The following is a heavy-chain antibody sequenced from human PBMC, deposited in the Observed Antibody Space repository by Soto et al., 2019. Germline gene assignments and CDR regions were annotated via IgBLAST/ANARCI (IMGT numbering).Heavy chain of an antibody. D-gene: IGHD3-10*01. CDR3: ARGIVGYYGSGRLDY. J-gene: IGHJ4*02. CDR2: IYYSGST. CDR1: GGSISSSSYY. V-gene: IGHV4-39*01. Sequence: SETLSLTCTVSGGSISSSSYYWGWIRQPPGKGLEWIGSIYYSGSTYYNPSLKSRVTISVDTSKNQFSLKLSSVTAADTAVYYCARGIVGYYGSGRLDYWGQGTLVTVSS.